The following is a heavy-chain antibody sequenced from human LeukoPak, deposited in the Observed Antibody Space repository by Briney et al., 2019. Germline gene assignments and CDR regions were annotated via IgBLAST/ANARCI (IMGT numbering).Heavy chain of an antibody. CDR1: GFTFSRYW. V-gene: IGHV3-23*01. CDR2: ISGSGGST. CDR3: AKEGQQWPAGYY. J-gene: IGHJ4*02. Sequence: GGSLRLSCAASGFTFSRYWIHWVRQAPGKGLEWVSAISGSGGSTYYADSVKGRFTISRDNSKNTLYLQMNSLRAEDTAVYYCAKEGQQWPAGYYWGQGTLVTVSS. D-gene: IGHD6-19*01.